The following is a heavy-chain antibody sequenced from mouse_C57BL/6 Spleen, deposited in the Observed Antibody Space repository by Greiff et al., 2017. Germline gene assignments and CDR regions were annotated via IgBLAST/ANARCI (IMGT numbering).Heavy chain of an antibody. CDR2: INPNYGTT. J-gene: IGHJ1*03. CDR3: SKGATYGSSPYWYFDV. Sequence: EVQLQQSGPELVKPGASVKISCKASGYSFTDYNMNWVKQSNGKSLEWIGVINPNYGTTSYNQKFKGKATLTVDQSSSTAYMQLNSLPSEDSAVYYCSKGATYGSSPYWYFDVWGTGTTVTVSS. CDR1: GYSFTDYN. V-gene: IGHV1-39*01. D-gene: IGHD1-1*01.